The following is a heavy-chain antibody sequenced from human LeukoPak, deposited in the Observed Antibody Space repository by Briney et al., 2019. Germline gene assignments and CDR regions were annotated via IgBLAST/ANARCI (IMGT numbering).Heavy chain of an antibody. CDR2: IYTSGST. D-gene: IGHD6-19*01. V-gene: IGHV4-4*07. Sequence: SETLSLTCTVSGGSISSYYWSWIRQPAGKGLEWIGRIYTSGSTNYNPSLKSRVTMSVDTSKNQFSLKLNSVTAADTAVYYCARHRYVDSSGWHYYYYYYMDVWGKGTTVTISS. CDR1: GGSISSYY. CDR3: ARHRYVDSSGWHYYYYYYMDV. J-gene: IGHJ6*03.